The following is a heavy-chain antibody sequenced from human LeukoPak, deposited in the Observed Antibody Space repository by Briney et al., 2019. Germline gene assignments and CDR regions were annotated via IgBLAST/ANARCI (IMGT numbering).Heavy chain of an antibody. CDR3: ARAGRSGNYGYYFDY. CDR1: GGSISSSNYY. CDR2: IYYSGST. V-gene: IGHV4-31*03. D-gene: IGHD1-26*01. J-gene: IGHJ4*02. Sequence: SETLSLTCTVSGGSISSSNYYWRWLRQHPGKGLEWIGYIYYSGSTYYNPSLKSRVTISVDTSKNQFSLTLPSMTAADTAVYYCARAGRSGNYGYYFDYWGQGTLVTVSS.